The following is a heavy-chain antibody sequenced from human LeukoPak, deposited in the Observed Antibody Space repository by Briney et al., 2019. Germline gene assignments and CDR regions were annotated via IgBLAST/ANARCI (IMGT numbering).Heavy chain of an antibody. CDR3: ARHRSEVVDFDY. CDR2: IYYSGST. CDR1: GGSISSSSYY. J-gene: IGHJ4*02. Sequence: PSETLSLTCTVSGGSISSSSYYWGWIRQPPGKGLEWIGSIYYSGSTYYNPSLKSRVTISVDTSKNQFSLKLSSVTAADTAVYYCARHRSEVVDFDYWGQGTPVTVSS. V-gene: IGHV4-39*01.